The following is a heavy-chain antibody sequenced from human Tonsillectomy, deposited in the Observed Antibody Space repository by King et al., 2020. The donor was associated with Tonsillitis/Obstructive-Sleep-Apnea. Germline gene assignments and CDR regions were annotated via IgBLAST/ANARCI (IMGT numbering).Heavy chain of an antibody. Sequence: VQLVQSGAEVKKPGASVKVSCKASGYSFTGYFMHWVRQAPGQGLEWMGWINLNSGGSNFALKFQGRVTMTRDTSNNTAYMELSRLSSDDTAVYFCARVTQGINRAFDHWGQGTLVSVSS. CDR3: ARVTQGINRAFDH. D-gene: IGHD1-14*01. CDR2: INLNSGGS. J-gene: IGHJ4*02. CDR1: GYSFTGYF. V-gene: IGHV1-2*02.